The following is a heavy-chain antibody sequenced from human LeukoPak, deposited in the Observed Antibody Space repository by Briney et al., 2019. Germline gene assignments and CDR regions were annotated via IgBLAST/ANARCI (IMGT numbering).Heavy chain of an antibody. CDR2: IWYDGSNK. CDR1: GFTFSSYG. V-gene: IGHV3-33*01. Sequence: SGGSLRLSCAASGFTFSSYGMHWVRQAPGKGLEWVAVIWYDGSNKYYADSVKGRFTISRDNSKNTLYLQMNSLRAEDTAVYYCARDMSWPKRELGYWGQGTLVTVSS. CDR3: ARDMSWPKRELGY. J-gene: IGHJ4*02. D-gene: IGHD1-7*01.